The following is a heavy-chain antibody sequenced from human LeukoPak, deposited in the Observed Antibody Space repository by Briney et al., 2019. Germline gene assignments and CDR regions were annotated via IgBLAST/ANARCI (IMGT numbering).Heavy chain of an antibody. CDR2: IWFDGKNE. J-gene: IGHJ6*02. Sequence: PGGSLRLSCAASGFTFSSYGVHWVRQAPGKGLEWVADIWFDGKNEHFADSMKGRFTISRDNSKNTMYLQINSLRAEDTAVYYCARDRHCANGVCHSPPGMDVWGQGTTVTVSS. CDR1: GFTFSSYG. D-gene: IGHD2-8*01. V-gene: IGHV3-33*01. CDR3: ARDRHCANGVCHSPPGMDV.